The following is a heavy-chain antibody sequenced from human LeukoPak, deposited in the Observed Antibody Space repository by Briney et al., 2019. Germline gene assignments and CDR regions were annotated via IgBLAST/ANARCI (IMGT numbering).Heavy chain of an antibody. V-gene: IGHV1-18*01. CDR1: GYTFTSYG. Sequence: ASVKVSCKASGYTFTSYGISWVRQAPGQGLEWMGWIGAYNGNTNYAQKLQGRVTMTTDTSTSTAYMELRSLRSDDTAVYYCARDVAAAGTRYFDYWGQGTLVTVSS. CDR3: ARDVAAAGTRYFDY. CDR2: IGAYNGNT. D-gene: IGHD6-13*01. J-gene: IGHJ4*02.